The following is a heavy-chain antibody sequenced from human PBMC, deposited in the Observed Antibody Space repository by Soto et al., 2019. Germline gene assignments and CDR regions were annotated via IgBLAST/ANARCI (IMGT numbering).Heavy chain of an antibody. Sequence: GGSLRLSCVVSGFTFSNFAMSWVRQAPGKGLEWVSTLTGSSGVTYYAESVKGRFDIYRDNSRNTLSLQMNSMTAEETAVYYCAKAGANYGLLHHDYWGQAT. D-gene: IGHD3-10*01. CDR1: GFTFSNFA. J-gene: IGHJ4*02. CDR2: LTGSSGVT. CDR3: AKAGANYGLLHHDY. V-gene: IGHV3-23*01.